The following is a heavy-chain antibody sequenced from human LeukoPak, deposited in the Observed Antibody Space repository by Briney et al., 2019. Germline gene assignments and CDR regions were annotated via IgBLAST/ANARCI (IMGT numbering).Heavy chain of an antibody. V-gene: IGHV3-48*03. J-gene: IGHJ6*04. D-gene: IGHD3-10*02. Sequence: GGTLRLSCAASGFTFSIYAMSWVRQAPGKGLEWVSYISSSGSTIYYADSVKGRFTISRDNAKNSLYLQMNSLRAEDTAVYYCAELGITMIGGVWGKGTTVTISS. CDR3: AELGITMIGGV. CDR2: ISSSGSTI. CDR1: GFTFSIYA.